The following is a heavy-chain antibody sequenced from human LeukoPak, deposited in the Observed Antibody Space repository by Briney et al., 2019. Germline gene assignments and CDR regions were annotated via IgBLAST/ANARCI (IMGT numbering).Heavy chain of an antibody. Sequence: GGSLRLSCAASGFTFSSYAMSWVRQAPGKGVEWVSAISGSGGSTYYADSVKGRFTISRDNSKNTLYLQMNSLRAEDTAVYYCAKDITILYYIDYWGQGTLVTVSS. CDR3: AKDITILYYIDY. D-gene: IGHD3-3*01. J-gene: IGHJ4*02. CDR2: ISGSGGST. CDR1: GFTFSSYA. V-gene: IGHV3-23*01.